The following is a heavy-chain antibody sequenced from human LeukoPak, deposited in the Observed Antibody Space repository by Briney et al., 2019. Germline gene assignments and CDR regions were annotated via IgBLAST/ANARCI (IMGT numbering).Heavy chain of an antibody. V-gene: IGHV4-59*08. J-gene: IGHJ3*02. D-gene: IGHD3-10*02. CDR3: ARGGYYYVLDALDI. CDR2: IYYSGST. Sequence: SETLSLTCTVSGGSISSYYWSWIRQPPGKGLEWIGYIYYSGSTNYNPSLKSRVTISVDTSKNQFSLKLSSVTAADTAVYYCARGGYYYVLDALDIWGQGTMVTVSS. CDR1: GGSISSYY.